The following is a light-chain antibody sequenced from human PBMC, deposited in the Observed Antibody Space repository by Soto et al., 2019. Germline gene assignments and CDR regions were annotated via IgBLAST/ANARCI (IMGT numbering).Light chain of an antibody. CDR1: QSISSY. V-gene: IGKV1-39*01. J-gene: IGKJ4*01. CDR3: QQSYSTLT. CDR2: AAS. Sequence: DIQMTQSPSCLSASVGDRVTITCRASQSISSYLNWYQQKPGKAPKLLIYAASSLQSGVPSRFSGSGSGTDFTLTISSLQPEDFATYYCQQSYSTLTFGGGTKVDIK.